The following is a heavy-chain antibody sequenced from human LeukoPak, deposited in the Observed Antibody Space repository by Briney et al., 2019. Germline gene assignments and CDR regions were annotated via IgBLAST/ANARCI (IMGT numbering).Heavy chain of an antibody. Sequence: GGSLRLSCAASGFTFSSYWMSWVRQAPGKGLEWVANIKQDGSEKYYVDSVKGRFTISRDNAKNSLYLQMNSLRAEDTAVYYCAKDHPLTIFGVVILDYWGQGTLVTVSS. CDR2: IKQDGSEK. CDR3: AKDHPLTIFGVVILDY. J-gene: IGHJ4*02. CDR1: GFTFSSYW. D-gene: IGHD3-3*01. V-gene: IGHV3-7*03.